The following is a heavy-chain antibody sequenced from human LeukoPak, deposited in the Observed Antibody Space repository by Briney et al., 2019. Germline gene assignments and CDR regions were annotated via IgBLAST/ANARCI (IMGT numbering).Heavy chain of an antibody. J-gene: IGHJ4*02. V-gene: IGHV4-59*08. CDR1: GGPLTSYY. CDR3: AREGGYASPFDY. Sequence: PSETLSLTCAVSGGPLTSYYWSWLRQPPGKGLEWVGYISYSGSTNYNPSLESRVTISVDTSKNQFSLKLTSVTAADTAVYYCAREGGYASPFDYWGQGTLVTVSS. CDR2: ISYSGST. D-gene: IGHD5-12*01.